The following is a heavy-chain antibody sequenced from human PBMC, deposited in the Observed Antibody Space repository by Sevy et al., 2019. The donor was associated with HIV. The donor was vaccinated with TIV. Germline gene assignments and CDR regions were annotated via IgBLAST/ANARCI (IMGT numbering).Heavy chain of an antibody. J-gene: IGHJ4*02. Sequence: GGSLRLSCAASGFTVSSNYMSWVRQAPGKGMEWVSVIYSGGSTYHADSVKGRFTISRDNSKNTLYLQMNSLRAEDTAVYYCARDLLYGSGWYLPFDYWGQGTLVTVSS. CDR1: GFTVSSNY. V-gene: IGHV3-53*01. CDR3: ARDLLYGSGWYLPFDY. D-gene: IGHD6-19*01. CDR2: IYSGGST.